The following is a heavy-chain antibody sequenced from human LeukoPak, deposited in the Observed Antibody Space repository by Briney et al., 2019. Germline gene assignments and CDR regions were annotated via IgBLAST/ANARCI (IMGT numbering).Heavy chain of an antibody. D-gene: IGHD1-1*01. Sequence: GGSLRLSCTASGFYFIEYSMNWVRQVPGKGLEWIAYIGIDSGNTKHEDSVRGRFTISADQTNNSLHLQMNSLRVDDTAVNYCAREHNYALDNWGQETLVSVAS. CDR3: AREHNYALDN. V-gene: IGHV3-48*01. CDR1: GFYFIEYS. CDR2: IGIDSGNT. J-gene: IGHJ4*02.